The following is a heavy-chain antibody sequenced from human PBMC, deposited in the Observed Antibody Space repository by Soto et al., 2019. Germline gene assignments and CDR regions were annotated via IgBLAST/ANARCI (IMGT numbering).Heavy chain of an antibody. V-gene: IGHV1-69*06. CDR1: GGTFSSYA. CDR3: ARGRHIVVVTAIRYFQH. J-gene: IGHJ1*01. D-gene: IGHD2-21*02. Sequence: QVQLVQSGAEVKKPGSSVKVSCKASGGTFSSYAISWVRQAPGQGLEWMGGIIPIFGTANYAQKFQGRVTITADKSTSTAYMELSSLRSEDTAVYYCARGRHIVVVTAIRYFQHWGQGTLVTVSS. CDR2: IIPIFGTA.